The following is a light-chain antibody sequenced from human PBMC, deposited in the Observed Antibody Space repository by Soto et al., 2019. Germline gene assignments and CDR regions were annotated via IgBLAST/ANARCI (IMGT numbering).Light chain of an antibody. J-gene: IGKJ1*01. V-gene: IGKV1-5*01. CDR2: DDS. CDR3: QQYFSYTPWT. Sequence: DIQMTQFPSTLSASVGDRVTITCRASQSISGWLARYQQRPGQAPKLLIYDDSTLEGGVPSRFSGSGSGTEFTLTISSLQPDDCANYYCQQYFSYTPWTFGQGTKVEIK. CDR1: QSISGW.